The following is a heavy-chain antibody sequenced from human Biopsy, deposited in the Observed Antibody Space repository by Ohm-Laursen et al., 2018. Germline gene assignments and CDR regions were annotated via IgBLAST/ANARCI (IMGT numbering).Heavy chain of an antibody. D-gene: IGHD6-6*01. Sequence: SLRLSCAASGFSVSSYDMNWVRQAPGKGLEWISYISETSSHIYDADSVRGRFTVARDIAKSSLYLQLNSLRVEDTAVYYCARDSSRRAREGGMDFWGQGTTVTVSS. CDR1: GFSVSSYD. CDR3: ARDSSRRAREGGMDF. J-gene: IGHJ6*02. V-gene: IGHV3-21*01. CDR2: ISETSSHI.